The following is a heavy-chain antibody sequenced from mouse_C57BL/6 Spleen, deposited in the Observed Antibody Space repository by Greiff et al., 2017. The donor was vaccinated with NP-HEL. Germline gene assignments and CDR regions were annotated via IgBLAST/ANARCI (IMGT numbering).Heavy chain of an antibody. CDR2: INPYNGGT. V-gene: IGHV1-19*01. CDR3: AREYDYDQGFAY. CDR1: GYTFTDYY. D-gene: IGHD2-4*01. Sequence: VQLQQSGPVLVKPGASVKMSCKASGYTFTDYYMNWVKQSHGKSLEWIGVINPYNGGTSYNQKFKGKATLTVDKSSSTAYMELNSLTSEDSAVYYCAREYDYDQGFAYWGQGTLVTVSA. J-gene: IGHJ3*01.